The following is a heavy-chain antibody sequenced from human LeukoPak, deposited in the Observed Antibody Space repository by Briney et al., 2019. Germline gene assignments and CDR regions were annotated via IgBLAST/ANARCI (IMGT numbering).Heavy chain of an antibody. J-gene: IGHJ4*02. D-gene: IGHD6-13*01. CDR1: GFTFSSYA. V-gene: IGHV3-23*01. CDR2: ISGSGGST. CDR3: AKDRAAGDSFDY. Sequence: PGGSLRLSCAASGFTFSSYAMSWVRQAPGEGLEWVSAISGSGGSTYYADSVKSRFTISRDNSKNTLYLQMNSLRAEDTAVYYCAKDRAAGDSFDYWGQGTLVTVSS.